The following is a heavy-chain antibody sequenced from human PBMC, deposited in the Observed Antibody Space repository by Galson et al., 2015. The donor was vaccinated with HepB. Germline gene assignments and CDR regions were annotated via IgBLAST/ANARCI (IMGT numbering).Heavy chain of an antibody. V-gene: IGHV3-11*01. CDR1: GFTFSDYY. D-gene: IGHD4-17*01. CDR2: IGSRGNLT. CDR3: ARERGVDDYGDYDDDFDM. J-gene: IGHJ3*02. Sequence: SLRLSCAASGFTFSDYYMNWIRQAPGKGLEWVPYIGSRGNLTYYADSVKGRFTISRDKAQKSLYLQMNSLRAEDTAVYYCARERGVDDYGDYDDDFDMWGQGTMVIVSS.